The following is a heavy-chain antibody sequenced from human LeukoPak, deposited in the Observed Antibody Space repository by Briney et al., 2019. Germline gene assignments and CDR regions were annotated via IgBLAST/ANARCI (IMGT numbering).Heavy chain of an antibody. J-gene: IGHJ4*02. CDR2: IYYSGST. D-gene: IGHD6-19*01. V-gene: IGHV4-39*01. CDR1: GGSISSSRYY. CDR3: ATIYSRAWMYCFDY. Sequence: SETLSLTCTVSGGSISSSRYYWGWIRQPPGKELEWFGSIYYSGSTYYNPSLKSRVTLSVEPSKNQLSLKLSSVTAADTAVYYCATIYSRAWMYCFDYWGRGTLVTVSS.